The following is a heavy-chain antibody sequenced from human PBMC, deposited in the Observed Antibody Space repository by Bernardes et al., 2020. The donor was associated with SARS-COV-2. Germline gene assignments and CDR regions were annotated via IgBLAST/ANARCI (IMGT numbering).Heavy chain of an antibody. V-gene: IGHV3-23*01. CDR1: GFTFSSYA. Sequence: GGSLRLSCAASGFTFSSYAMSWVRQAPGKGLEWVSAISGSGGSTYYADSVKGRFTISRDNSKNTLYLQMNSLRAEDTAVYYCAKPHYYDSSGYYYEWDYYYGLDVWGQGTTVTVSS. CDR2: ISGSGGST. CDR3: AKPHYYDSSGYYYEWDYYYGLDV. J-gene: IGHJ6*02. D-gene: IGHD3-22*01.